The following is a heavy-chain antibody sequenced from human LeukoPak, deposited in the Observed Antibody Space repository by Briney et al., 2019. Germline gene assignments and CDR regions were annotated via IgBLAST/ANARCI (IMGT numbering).Heavy chain of an antibody. V-gene: IGHV3-23*01. J-gene: IGHJ4*02. CDR2: IDTSTGRT. D-gene: IGHD1-26*01. CDR1: GFTFTLSP. CDR3: AKGQTAWVGAFDY. Sequence: GGSLRLPCAASGFTFTLSPMSSLRQAPEKGLEWVSTIDTSTGRTYYADSVKGRFTISRDNSKNTLYVQMNNLRAEDTAIYYCAKGQTAWVGAFDYWGQGTLVTVSS.